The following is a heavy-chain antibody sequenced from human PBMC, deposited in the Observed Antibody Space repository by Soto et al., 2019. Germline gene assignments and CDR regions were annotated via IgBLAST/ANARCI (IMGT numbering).Heavy chain of an antibody. J-gene: IGHJ4*02. Sequence: GGSLRLSCTTSGFTFGEYAMGWFRQAPGKGLEWVGFIRGKGYGETTEYGASVKGRFSISRDDSKGIAHLQMSSLRNEDTAVYFCSRGLWFGNLEYEYFDYWGLGTLVTVSS. CDR2: IRGKGYGETT. D-gene: IGHD3-10*01. CDR3: SRGLWFGNLEYEYFDY. V-gene: IGHV3-49*03. CDR1: GFTFGEYA.